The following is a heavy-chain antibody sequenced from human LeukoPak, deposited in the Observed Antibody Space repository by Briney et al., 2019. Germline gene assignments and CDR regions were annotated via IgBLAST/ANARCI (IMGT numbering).Heavy chain of an antibody. CDR2: INHSGSI. Sequence: SETLSLTCAVYGGPFSGYYWSWIRQPPGKGLEWIGEINHSGSINYNPSLKSRVTISVDTSKNQFSLKLSSVTAADTAVYYCASRLYYDFWSGYSALDYWGQGTLVTVSS. D-gene: IGHD3-3*01. V-gene: IGHV4-34*01. CDR3: ASRLYYDFWSGYSALDY. J-gene: IGHJ4*02. CDR1: GGPFSGYY.